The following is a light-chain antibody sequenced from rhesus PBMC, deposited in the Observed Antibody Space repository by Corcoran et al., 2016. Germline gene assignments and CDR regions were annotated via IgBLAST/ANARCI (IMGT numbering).Light chain of an antibody. CDR2: KAS. CDR1: ENVNNY. V-gene: IGKV1-74*01. Sequence: DIQMTQSPSSLSASVGDRVTITCRASENVNNYLNWYQQNPGKAPKLLIYKASTLQSGVPSRFSGSGSWTDYTFTISSLQPEDVATYYCQHGYGTPLTFGGGTKVEIK. CDR3: QHGYGTPLT. J-gene: IGKJ4*01.